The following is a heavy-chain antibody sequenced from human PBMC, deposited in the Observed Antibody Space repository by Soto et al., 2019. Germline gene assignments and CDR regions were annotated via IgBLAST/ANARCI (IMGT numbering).Heavy chain of an antibody. J-gene: IGHJ6*02. D-gene: IGHD2-2*02. Sequence: GASVKVSCKASGGTFSSYTISWVRQMPGKGLEWMGIIYPGDSDTRYSPSFQGQVTISADKSISTAYLQWSSLKASDTAMYYCARHFCSSTSCYNYYYYGMDVWGQGTTVTVSS. V-gene: IGHV5-51*01. CDR1: GGTFSSYT. CDR2: IYPGDSDT. CDR3: ARHFCSSTSCYNYYYYGMDV.